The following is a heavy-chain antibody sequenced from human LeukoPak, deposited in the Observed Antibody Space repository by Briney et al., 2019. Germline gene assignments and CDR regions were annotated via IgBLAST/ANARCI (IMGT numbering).Heavy chain of an antibody. Sequence: SETLSLTCAVYGGSFSGYYWSWIRQPPGKGLEWIGEINHSGSTNYNPSLKSRVTISVDTSRNQFSLKLSSVTAADTAVYYCASLGFSYAKGGYWGQGTLVTVSS. J-gene: IGHJ4*02. V-gene: IGHV4-34*01. CDR1: GGSFSGYY. D-gene: IGHD5-18*01. CDR2: INHSGST. CDR3: ASLGFSYAKGGY.